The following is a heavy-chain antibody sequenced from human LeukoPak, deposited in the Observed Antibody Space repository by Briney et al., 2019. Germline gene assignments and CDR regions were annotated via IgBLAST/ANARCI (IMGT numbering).Heavy chain of an antibody. CDR3: ARDGWGHG. CDR2: ISSSSSYI. D-gene: IGHD3-16*01. CDR1: GFTFSSYG. V-gene: IGHV3-21*01. J-gene: IGHJ4*02. Sequence: GGSLRLSCAASGFTFSSYGMNWVRQSPGKGLEWVSSISSSSSYIYYADSVKGRLTISRDNAKNSLYLQMNSLRAEDTAVYYCARDGWGHGWGQGTLVTVSS.